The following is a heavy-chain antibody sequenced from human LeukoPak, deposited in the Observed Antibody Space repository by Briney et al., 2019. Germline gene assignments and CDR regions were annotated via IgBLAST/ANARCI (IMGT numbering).Heavy chain of an antibody. D-gene: IGHD6-19*01. Sequence: GGSLRLSCAASGFTFRSYGMHWVRQAPGKGLEWVALISYDGSNIYYADSVKGRITISRDNSKNTLYVQMNSLRADDTAVYYCARGAYSSGWTTFDYWGQGILVTVSS. V-gene: IGHV3-30*19. J-gene: IGHJ4*02. CDR1: GFTFRSYG. CDR2: ISYDGSNI. CDR3: ARGAYSSGWTTFDY.